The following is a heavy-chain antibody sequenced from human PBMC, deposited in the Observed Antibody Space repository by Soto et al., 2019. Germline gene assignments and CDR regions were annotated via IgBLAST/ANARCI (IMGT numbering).Heavy chain of an antibody. CDR2: INSDGSST. V-gene: IGHV3-74*01. Sequence: GGSLRLSCAASGFTFSSYWMHWVRQAPGKGLVWVSRINSDGSSTSYADSVKGRFTISRDNAKNTLYLQMNSLRAEDTAVYYCAYRGGSIWYMEYFDYWGLGTLVTVSS. CDR3: AYRGGSIWYMEYFDY. J-gene: IGHJ4*02. D-gene: IGHD6-13*01. CDR1: GFTFSSYW.